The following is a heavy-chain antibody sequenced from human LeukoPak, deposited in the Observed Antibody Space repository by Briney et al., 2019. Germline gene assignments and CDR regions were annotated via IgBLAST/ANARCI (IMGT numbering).Heavy chain of an antibody. CDR3: ARRSGYLADD. V-gene: IGHV1-8*01. CDR2: MNPNSGNT. D-gene: IGHD3-22*01. CDR1: GYTFTSYD. J-gene: IGHJ4*02. Sequence: ASVKVSCKASGYTFTSYDINWVRQATGQGLEWMGWMNPNSGNTGYAQKFQGRVTMTRDTSISTAYMELSRLRSDDTAVYYCARRSGYLADDWGQGTLVTVSS.